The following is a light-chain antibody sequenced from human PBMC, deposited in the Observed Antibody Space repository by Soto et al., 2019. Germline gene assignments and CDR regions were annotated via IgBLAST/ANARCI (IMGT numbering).Light chain of an antibody. CDR1: QDINDR. J-gene: IGKJ2*01. CDR3: QQFDSLPYT. CDR2: YAS. V-gene: IGKV1-33*01. Sequence: DIQMTQSASSLSASVGDRVTITCQASQDINDRLNWYQQKPGKAPKILISYASSLDRGVPSRFSGVGSGTDFTRTINNLQPEDFATCHCQQFDSLPYTFGQGTSLEI.